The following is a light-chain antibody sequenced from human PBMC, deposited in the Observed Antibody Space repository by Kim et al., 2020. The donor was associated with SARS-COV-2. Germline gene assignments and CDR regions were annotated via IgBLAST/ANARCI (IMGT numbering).Light chain of an antibody. CDR3: QKYDGAPWT. V-gene: IGKV1-27*01. CDR1: QDISNY. J-gene: IGKJ1*01. Sequence: ASVRDRVTLTCRASQDISNYVAWYQQKPGKPPKLLIYAASTLQSGVPSRFSGSGSGTDFTLTISSLQPEDVATYYCQKYDGAPWTFGQGTKVEIK. CDR2: AAS.